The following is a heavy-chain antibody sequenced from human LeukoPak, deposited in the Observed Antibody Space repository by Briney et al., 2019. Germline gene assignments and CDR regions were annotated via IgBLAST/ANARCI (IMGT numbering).Heavy chain of an antibody. CDR1: GFTFSSYA. V-gene: IGHV3-23*01. J-gene: IGHJ6*02. D-gene: IGHD6-13*01. CDR2: ISGSGGST. Sequence: GGSLRLSCAASGFTFSSYAMSWVRQAPGKGLEWVSAISGSGGSTYYADSEKGRFTISRDNSKNTLYLQMNSLRAEDTAVYYCAKAASSSWPSYYYGMDVWGQGTTVTVSS. CDR3: AKAASSSWPSYYYGMDV.